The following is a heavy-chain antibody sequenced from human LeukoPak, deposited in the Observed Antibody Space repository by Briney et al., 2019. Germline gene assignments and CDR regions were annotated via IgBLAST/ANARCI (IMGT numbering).Heavy chain of an antibody. CDR3: ATYSHYYSYGMDV. CDR2: IYDSGST. Sequence: SETLSLTCTVSGGSISSGGYYWSWIRQHPGKGLEWIGYIYDSGSTNYNPSLKSRVTISVDTSKNQLSLKLNSVTAADTAVYYCATYSHYYSYGMDVWGQGTTVTVSS. CDR1: GGSISSGGYY. D-gene: IGHD4-11*01. V-gene: IGHV4-61*08. J-gene: IGHJ6*02.